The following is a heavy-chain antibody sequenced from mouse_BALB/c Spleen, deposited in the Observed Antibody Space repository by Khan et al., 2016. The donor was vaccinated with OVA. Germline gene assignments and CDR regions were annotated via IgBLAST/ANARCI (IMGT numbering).Heavy chain of an antibody. CDR3: ARGDGYYEDAMDY. D-gene: IGHD2-3*01. Sequence: QVQLKESGPGLVAPSQSLSITCTVSGFSLTSYGVHWVRQPPGKGLEWLGVIWAGGSTNSNSALMSRLSISKDNSKSQVFLKMNSLQTDDTALYYCARGDGYYEDAMDYWGQGTSVTVSA. CDR1: GFSLTSYG. V-gene: IGHV2-9*02. CDR2: IWAGGST. J-gene: IGHJ4*01.